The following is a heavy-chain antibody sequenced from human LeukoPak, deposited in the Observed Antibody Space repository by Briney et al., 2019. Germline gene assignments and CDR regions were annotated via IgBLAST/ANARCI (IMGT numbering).Heavy chain of an antibody. CDR1: GGSISNYY. CDR2: IHTSGTS. J-gene: IGHJ3*02. D-gene: IGHD3-3*01. CDR3: ANLSAAVHLGDFGN. Sequence: SETLSLTCAVSGGSISNYYWSWIRQPPGKGLEWIGYIHTSGTSNQNPSLKSRVTISVDTSKNHYSLSLSSVTVADTAVYFCANLSAAVHLGDFGNWGQGTMVTVSS. V-gene: IGHV4-4*09.